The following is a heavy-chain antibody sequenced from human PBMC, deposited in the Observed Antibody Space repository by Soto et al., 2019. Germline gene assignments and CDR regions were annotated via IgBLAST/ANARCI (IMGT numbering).Heavy chain of an antibody. J-gene: IGHJ4*02. D-gene: IGHD6-19*01. V-gene: IGHV3-30*18. CDR3: SKAPPAVAGYFDY. CDR2: TSFDGSSG. Sequence: QVQLVESGGGVVQPGRSLRLSCAASGFTFSSSGMHWVRQAPGKGLEWVAVTSFDGSSGYYADSVRGRFTISRDNSNNTLYLQMNSLTAEDTAVYYRSKAPPAVAGYFDYWGQGTLVTVSS. CDR1: GFTFSSSG.